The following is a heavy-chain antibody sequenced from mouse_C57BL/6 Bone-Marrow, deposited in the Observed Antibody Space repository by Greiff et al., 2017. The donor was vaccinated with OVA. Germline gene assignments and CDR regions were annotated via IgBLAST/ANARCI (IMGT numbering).Heavy chain of an antibody. V-gene: IGHV14-4*01. CDR2: IDPENGDT. CDR3: TTDGN. CDR1: GFNIKDDY. D-gene: IGHD2-3*01. Sequence: EVKVVESGAELVRPGASVKLSCTASGFNIKDDYMHWVKQRPEQGLEWIGWIDPENGDTEYASKFQGKATITADTSSNTAYLQLSSLTSEDTAVYYCTTDGNWGQGTLVTVSA. J-gene: IGHJ3*01.